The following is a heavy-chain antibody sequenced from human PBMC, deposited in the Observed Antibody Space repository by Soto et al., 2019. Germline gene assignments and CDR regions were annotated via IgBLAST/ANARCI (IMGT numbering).Heavy chain of an antibody. CDR2: IYYSGST. CDR1: GGSISSSSYY. D-gene: IGHD2-15*01. J-gene: IGHJ3*02. V-gene: IGHV4-39*01. Sequence: PSETLSLTCTFSGGSISSSSYYWGWIRQPPGKGLEWIGSIYYSGSTYYNPSLKSRVTISVDTSKNQFSLKLSSVTAADTAVYYCARPQKGYCSGGSCYSLTYDAFDIWGQGTMVTVSS. CDR3: ARPQKGYCSGGSCYSLTYDAFDI.